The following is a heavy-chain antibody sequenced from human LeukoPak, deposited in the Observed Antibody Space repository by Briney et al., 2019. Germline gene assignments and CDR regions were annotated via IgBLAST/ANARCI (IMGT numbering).Heavy chain of an antibody. V-gene: IGHV4-59*11. CDR2: IYYSGST. J-gene: IGHJ4*02. Sequence: SETLSLTCTVSGGSISSHYWSWIRQPPGKGLEWIGYIYYSGSTNYNPSLKSRVTISVDTSKNQFSLNLSSVTAADTAVYYCARGGDYVPYYFDYWGQGTLVTVSS. D-gene: IGHD4-17*01. CDR1: GGSISSHY. CDR3: ARGGDYVPYYFDY.